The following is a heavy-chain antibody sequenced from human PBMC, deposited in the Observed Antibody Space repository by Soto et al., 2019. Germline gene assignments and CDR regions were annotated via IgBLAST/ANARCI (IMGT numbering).Heavy chain of an antibody. D-gene: IGHD6-13*01. CDR1: GYSFTSYY. CDR2: INPSGGIT. J-gene: IGHJ4*02. V-gene: IGHV1-46*01. Sequence: QVQLVQSGAEVKKPGASVKLSCKASGYSFTSYYIDWVRQAPGQGLEWIGMINPSGGITESAQKFQGRVTMTRDTSTSTVYLELSGLRFEDTAVYFCAREAAVGPIDNWGQGTLVTVSS. CDR3: AREAAVGPIDN.